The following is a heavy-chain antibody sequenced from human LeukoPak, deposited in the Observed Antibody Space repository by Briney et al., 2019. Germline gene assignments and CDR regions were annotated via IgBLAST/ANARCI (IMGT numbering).Heavy chain of an antibody. CDR3: AGYGHDGGLDY. Sequence: QTGGSLRLSCAASGFTFRSYWMSWVRQAPGKGLEWVANIEPDGSAKYYVDSVRGRFTISRDNAKNSLSLQMKSLRAEDTAVYYCAGYGHDGGLDYWGQGTLVTASS. V-gene: IGHV3-7*04. CDR1: GFTFRSYW. J-gene: IGHJ4*02. CDR2: IEPDGSAK. D-gene: IGHD3-16*01.